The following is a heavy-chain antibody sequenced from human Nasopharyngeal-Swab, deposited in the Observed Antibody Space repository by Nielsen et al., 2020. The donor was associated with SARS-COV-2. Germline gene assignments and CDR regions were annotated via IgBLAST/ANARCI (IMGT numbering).Heavy chain of an antibody. J-gene: IGHJ6*02. CDR3: ARDGVLYYYGMDV. CDR2: INSDGSST. V-gene: IGHV3-74*01. D-gene: IGHD6-13*01. CDR1: GFTFSSYR. Sequence: GESLKISCAASGFTFSSYRMHWVRQAPGKGLVWVSRINSDGSSTSYADSVKGRFTISRDNAKNTLYLQMNSLRAEDTAVYYCARDGVLYYYGMDVWGQGTTVTVSS.